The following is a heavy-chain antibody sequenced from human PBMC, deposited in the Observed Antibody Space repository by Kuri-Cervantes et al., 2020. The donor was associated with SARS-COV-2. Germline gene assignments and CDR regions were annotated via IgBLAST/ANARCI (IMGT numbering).Heavy chain of an antibody. Sequence: GESLKISCAASGFTVSSNFMSWVRQAPGKGLEWVSLIQTNGDTYYPGSVKGRFTISRDNAKDTLYLQMNSLRAEDTAVYYCARDQSSIAVAGTLGVDYYYYYMDVWGKGTTVTVSS. CDR1: GFTVSSNF. D-gene: IGHD6-19*01. V-gene: IGHV3-53*01. J-gene: IGHJ6*03. CDR3: ARDQSSIAVAGTLGVDYYYYYMDV. CDR2: IQTNGDT.